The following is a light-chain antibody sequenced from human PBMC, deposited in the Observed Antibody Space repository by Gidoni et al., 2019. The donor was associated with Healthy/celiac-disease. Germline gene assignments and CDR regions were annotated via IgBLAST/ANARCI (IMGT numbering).Light chain of an antibody. J-gene: IGKJ4*01. V-gene: IGKV1-39*01. CDR2: DAS. CDR1: QSSSSN. CDR3: QQRYSTPLT. Sequence: IQMTQSPSSLAASVGASVTITCRASQSSSSNLNCYQQKPGKAPKLLLYDASSLQSGVPSRFCGSGSGTAFSPPISSLQPPDFSTSYCQQRYSTPLTFGGGTKVEIK.